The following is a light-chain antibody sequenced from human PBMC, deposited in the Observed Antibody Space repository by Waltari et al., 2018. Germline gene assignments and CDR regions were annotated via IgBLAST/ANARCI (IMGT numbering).Light chain of an antibody. CDR1: QSIVVW. Sequence: DIQVTQSPSTLSASVGDRVTITCRASQSIVVWLAWYQQKPGKAPRLLIYKESYLESGVPSRFSGSASGTAFTLTISSLQADDFATDYCLQYNSYPWTFGQGTTVEIK. CDR3: LQYNSYPWT. CDR2: KES. J-gene: IGKJ1*01. V-gene: IGKV1-5*03.